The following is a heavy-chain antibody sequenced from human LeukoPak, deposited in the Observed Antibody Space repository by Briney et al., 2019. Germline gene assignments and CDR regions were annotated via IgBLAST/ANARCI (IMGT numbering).Heavy chain of an antibody. V-gene: IGHV3-23*01. CDR2: ISGSGGST. CDR1: GFTFSSYA. D-gene: IGHD3-3*01. CDR3: AKDLVTFYDFWSGSSGRQRAFDI. J-gene: IGHJ3*02. Sequence: PGGSLRLSCAASGFTFSSYAMTWVRQAPGKGLEWVSAISGSGGSTYYADSVKGRFTISRDNSKNTLYLQMNSLRAEDTAVYYCAKDLVTFYDFWSGSSGRQRAFDIWGQGTMVTVSS.